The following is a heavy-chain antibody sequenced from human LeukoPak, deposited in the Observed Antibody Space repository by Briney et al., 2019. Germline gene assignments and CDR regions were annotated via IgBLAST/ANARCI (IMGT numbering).Heavy chain of an antibody. CDR2: INHSGST. D-gene: IGHD5-18*01. J-gene: IGHJ4*02. V-gene: IGHV4-34*01. CDR1: GGSFSGYY. Sequence: KASETLSLTCAVYGGSFSGYYWSWIRQPPGKGLEWIGEINHSGSTNYNPSLKGRVTISVDTSKNQFSLKLSSVTAADTAVYYCARGPAMVDYWGQGTLVTVSS. CDR3: ARGPAMVDY.